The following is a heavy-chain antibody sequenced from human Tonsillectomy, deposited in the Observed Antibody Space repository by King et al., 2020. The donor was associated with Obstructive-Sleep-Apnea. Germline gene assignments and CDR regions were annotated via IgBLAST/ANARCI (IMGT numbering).Heavy chain of an antibody. V-gene: IGHV1-69*09. CDR2: IIPILGIT. CDR1: GGTLSTYV. Sequence: GQLVQSGAEVKKPGSSVKVSCKASGGTLSTYVISWVRQAPGQGLEWMGGIIPILGITNYSQKLQGRVTFTADKSTSTAYMELSSLRSEDTAVYHCASRDSSTFYITWGQGTLVTVSS. J-gene: IGHJ5*02. D-gene: IGHD6-13*01. CDR3: ASRDSSTFYIT.